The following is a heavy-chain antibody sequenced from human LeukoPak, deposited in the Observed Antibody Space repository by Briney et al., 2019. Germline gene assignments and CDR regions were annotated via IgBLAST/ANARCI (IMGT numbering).Heavy chain of an antibody. Sequence: PSETLSLTCTGSGGSLSRYILSWMRPPPRKGLEWMWYIYYSGSANYNPSLKSRVTISVDTSKNQFSLKLSSVTAADTAVYYCARQYYYDSSGYLDYWGQGTLVTVSS. V-gene: IGHV4-59*08. D-gene: IGHD3-22*01. J-gene: IGHJ4*02. CDR3: ARQYYYDSSGYLDY. CDR1: GGSLSRYI. CDR2: IYYSGSA.